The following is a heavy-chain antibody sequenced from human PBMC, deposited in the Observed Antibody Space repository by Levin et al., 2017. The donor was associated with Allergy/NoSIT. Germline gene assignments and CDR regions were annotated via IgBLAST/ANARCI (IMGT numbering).Heavy chain of an antibody. V-gene: IGHV3-7*03. CDR2: IRQNGGEK. CDR3: TRDPVGTGYVGGVGAFDV. J-gene: IGHJ3*01. CDR1: GFTFSRSC. D-gene: IGHD3-16*01. Sequence: GGSLRLSCAASGFTFSRSCMTWVRQAPGKGLEWVANIRQNGGEKNYVDSLKGRFTISRDNAKNLLYLEMNNLRGEDTALYFCTRDPVGTGYVGGVGAFDVWGRGTMVTVSS.